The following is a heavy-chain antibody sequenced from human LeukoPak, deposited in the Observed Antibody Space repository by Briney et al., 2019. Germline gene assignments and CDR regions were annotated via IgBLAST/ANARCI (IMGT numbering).Heavy chain of an antibody. V-gene: IGHV4-34*01. Sequence: SETLSLTCAVYGGSFSGYYWSWIRQPPGKGLEWIGEINHSGSTNYNPSLKSRVAISVDTSKNQFSLKLSSVTAADTAVYYCARAPNYDILTGYGYYFDYWGQGTLVTVSS. CDR1: GGSFSGYY. CDR3: ARAPNYDILTGYGYYFDY. D-gene: IGHD3-9*01. CDR2: INHSGST. J-gene: IGHJ4*02.